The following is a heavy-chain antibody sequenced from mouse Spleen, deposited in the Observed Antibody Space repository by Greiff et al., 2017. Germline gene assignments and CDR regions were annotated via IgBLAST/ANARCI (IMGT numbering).Heavy chain of an antibody. V-gene: IGHV5-16*01. CDR3: ARVYDGFYYAMDY. J-gene: IGHJ4*01. D-gene: IGHD2-3*01. CDR2: INYDGSST. Sequence: EVMLVESEGGLVQPGSSMKLSCTASGFTFSDYYMAWVRQVPEKGLEWVANINYDGSSTYYLDSLKSRFIISRDNAKNILYLQMSSLKSEDTATYYCARVYDGFYYAMDYWGQGTSVTVSS. CDR1: GFTFSDYY.